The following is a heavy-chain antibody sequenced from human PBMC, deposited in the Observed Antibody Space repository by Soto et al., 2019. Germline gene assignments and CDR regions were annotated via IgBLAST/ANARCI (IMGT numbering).Heavy chain of an antibody. Sequence: GASVKGSCKASGFTFTSSAVQWVRQARGQRLEWIGWIVVGSGNTNYAQKFQERVTITRDMSTSTAYMELSSLRSEDTAVYYCAAGGYSYGSGEYYYGMDVWGQGTTVTVSS. CDR1: GFTFTSSA. D-gene: IGHD5-18*01. CDR2: IVVGSGNT. J-gene: IGHJ6*02. V-gene: IGHV1-58*01. CDR3: AAGGYSYGSGEYYYGMDV.